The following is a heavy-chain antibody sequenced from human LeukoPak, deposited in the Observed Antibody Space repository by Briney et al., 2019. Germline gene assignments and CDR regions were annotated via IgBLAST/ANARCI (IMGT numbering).Heavy chain of an antibody. CDR2: IWHDGSVD. V-gene: IGHV3-33*06. Sequence: PGGSLRLSCAASGFMFSRRGMQWARQAPGEALEGVAMIWHDGSVDEYADPVKGRFTISRDNSQNTLYLQMNSLRDDDTAVYYCAKEGDKFRGYLDAWGKGTTVTVSS. CDR1: GFMFSRRG. J-gene: IGHJ6*03. D-gene: IGHD3-16*01. CDR3: AKEGDKFRGYLDA.